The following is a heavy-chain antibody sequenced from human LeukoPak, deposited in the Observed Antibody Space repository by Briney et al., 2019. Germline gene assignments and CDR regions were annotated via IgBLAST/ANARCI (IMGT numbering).Heavy chain of an antibody. V-gene: IGHV5-51*01. CDR2: IYPGDSDT. CDR1: GCSFTSYW. CDR3: ARHMVGYSSSSSPYDY. Sequence: GGALQISCKGSGCSFTSYWIGWGGQMPGKGLEGMGIIYPGDSDTRYSPSFQGQVTISADKSISTAYLQWSSLKASDTAMYYCARHMVGYSSSSSPYDYWGQGTLVTVSS. J-gene: IGHJ4*02. D-gene: IGHD6-6*01.